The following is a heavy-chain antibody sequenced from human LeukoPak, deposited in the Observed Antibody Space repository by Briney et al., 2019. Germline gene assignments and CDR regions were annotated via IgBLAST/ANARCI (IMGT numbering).Heavy chain of an antibody. CDR1: GYSFTSYW. CDR3: ASSSIAARPWDANFDY. CDR2: IYPGDSDT. D-gene: IGHD6-6*01. V-gene: IGHV5-51*01. J-gene: IGHJ4*02. Sequence: GESLKISCKGSGYSFTSYWIGWVRQMPGKGLEWMGIIYPGDSDTRYSPSFQGQVTISADKSISTAYLQWSSLKASDTAMYYCASSSIAARPWDANFDYWGQGTLVTVSS.